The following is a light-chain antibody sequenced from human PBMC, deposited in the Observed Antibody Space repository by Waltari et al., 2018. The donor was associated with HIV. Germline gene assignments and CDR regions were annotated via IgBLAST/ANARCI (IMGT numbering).Light chain of an antibody. Sequence: DIQMTQSPSPLSASVGDRVTITCRASQSINTYLNWYQQKPGKAPNLLIYAASSLQSGVPSRFSGSGSGTDFTLTISSLQPDDFATYYCQQSYSTPLTFGGGTKVGIK. V-gene: IGKV1-39*01. J-gene: IGKJ4*01. CDR2: AAS. CDR1: QSINTY. CDR3: QQSYSTPLT.